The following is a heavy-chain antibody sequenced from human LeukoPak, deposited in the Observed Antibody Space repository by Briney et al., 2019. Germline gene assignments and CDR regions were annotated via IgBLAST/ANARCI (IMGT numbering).Heavy chain of an antibody. V-gene: IGHV4-39*01. CDR1: GGSISGGSYY. J-gene: IGHJ1*01. CDR2: IYYSGST. Sequence: PSETLSLTCTVSGGSISGGSYYWGWIRQPPGKGLEWIESIYYSGSTYYNPSLKSRVTISVDTSNNQFSLKLSSVTAADMAVYYCARHGAMTGNFQHWGQGTLVTVSS. D-gene: IGHD3-9*01. CDR3: ARHGAMTGNFQH.